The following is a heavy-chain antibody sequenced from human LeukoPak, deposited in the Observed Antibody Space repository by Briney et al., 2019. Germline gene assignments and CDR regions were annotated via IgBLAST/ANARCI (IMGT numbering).Heavy chain of an antibody. J-gene: IGHJ4*02. CDR1: GFTFSRFA. CDR2: ISGSGGST. D-gene: IGHD6-13*01. CDR3: AKSPRGSWWYYFDY. V-gene: IGHV3-23*01. Sequence: GGSLRLSCAASGFTFSRFAMSWVRQAPGKGLEWVSAISGSGGSTYYADSVKGRFTISRDNSKNTLYLQMNSLRAEDTAVYYCAKSPRGSWWYYFDYWGQGTLVTVSS.